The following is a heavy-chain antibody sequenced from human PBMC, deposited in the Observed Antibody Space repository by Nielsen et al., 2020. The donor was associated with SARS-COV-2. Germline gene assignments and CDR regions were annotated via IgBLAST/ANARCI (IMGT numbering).Heavy chain of an antibody. CDR2: ISSSSSTI. CDR1: GFTFSDYY. J-gene: IGHJ3*02. Sequence: GESLKISCAASGFTFSDYYMSWVRQAPGKGLEWVSYISSSSSTIYYADSVKGRFTISRDNAKNSLYLQMNSLRDEDTAVYYCARDSDYDFWSGYRDAFDIWGQGTMVTVSS. V-gene: IGHV3-11*04. CDR3: ARDSDYDFWSGYRDAFDI. D-gene: IGHD3-3*01.